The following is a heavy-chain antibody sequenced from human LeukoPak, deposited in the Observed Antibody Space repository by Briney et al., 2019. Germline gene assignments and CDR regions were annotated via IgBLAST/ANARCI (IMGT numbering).Heavy chain of an antibody. CDR1: GFTVSSNY. J-gene: IGHJ5*02. Sequence: GGSLRLSCAASGFTVSSNYMSWVRQAPGKGLEWVSVIYSGGSTYYADSVKGRFTISRDNSKNTLYLQMNSLRAEDTAVYYCAREPGFDSSGYLNWFDPWGQGTLVTVSS. CDR2: IYSGGST. D-gene: IGHD3-22*01. CDR3: AREPGFDSSGYLNWFDP. V-gene: IGHV3-66*01.